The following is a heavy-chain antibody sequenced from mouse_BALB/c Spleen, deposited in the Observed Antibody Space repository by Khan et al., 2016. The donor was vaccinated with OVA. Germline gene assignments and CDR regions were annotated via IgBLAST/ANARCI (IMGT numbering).Heavy chain of an antibody. D-gene: IGHD2-13*01. CDR1: GFTFSDYY. CDR3: ARGYYGDPFSY. CDR2: ISDGGIYT. V-gene: IGHV5-4*02. J-gene: IGHJ3*01. Sequence: LVESGGGLVKPGGSLNLSCAASGFTFSDYYMYWVRQTPEKRLEWVATISDGGIYTYYPDSVKGRFTISRVDAKNDLYLQVSSLKSEDTAMYYCARGYYGDPFSYWGQGTLVTVSA.